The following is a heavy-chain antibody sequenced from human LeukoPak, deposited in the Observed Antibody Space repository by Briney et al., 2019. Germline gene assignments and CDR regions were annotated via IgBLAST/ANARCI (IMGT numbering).Heavy chain of an antibody. V-gene: IGHV3-43*02. Sequence: GGSLRLSCAASGFTFDDYAMHWVRQAPGKGLEWVSLISGDGGSTYYADSVKGRFTISRDNSKNSLYLQMNSLRTEDTALYYCVRGVFGHIVVVTAITNFDYWGQGTLVTVSS. CDR1: GFTFDDYA. CDR2: ISGDGGST. CDR3: VRGVFGHIVVVTAITNFDY. J-gene: IGHJ4*02. D-gene: IGHD2-21*02.